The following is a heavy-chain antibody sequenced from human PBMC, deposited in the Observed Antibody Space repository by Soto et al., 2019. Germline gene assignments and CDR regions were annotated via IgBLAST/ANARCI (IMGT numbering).Heavy chain of an antibody. V-gene: IGHV4-34*01. J-gene: IGHJ5*02. CDR2: INHSGST. CDR1: GGSFSGYY. Sequence: SETLSLTCAVYGGSFSGYYWSWIRQPPGKGLEWNGEINHSGSTNYNPSHKSRITITVDTSKNQFSLKLSSVTAADTAVYYCARQRYYDILTGYCNWFDPWGQGTLVTVSS. D-gene: IGHD3-9*01. CDR3: ARQRYYDILTGYCNWFDP.